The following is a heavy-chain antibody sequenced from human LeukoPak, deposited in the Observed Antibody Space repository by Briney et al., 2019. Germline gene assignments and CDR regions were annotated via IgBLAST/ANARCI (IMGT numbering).Heavy chain of an antibody. Sequence: GRSLRLSCAASGFTFSSYGMHWVRQAPGKGLEWVAVIWYDGSNKYYADSVKGRFTISRDNSKNTLYLQMNSLRAEDTAVCYCAKDRGPYSSSWYYWGQGTLVTVSS. CDR1: GFTFSSYG. D-gene: IGHD6-13*01. V-gene: IGHV3-33*06. CDR3: AKDRGPYSSSWYY. CDR2: IWYDGSNK. J-gene: IGHJ4*02.